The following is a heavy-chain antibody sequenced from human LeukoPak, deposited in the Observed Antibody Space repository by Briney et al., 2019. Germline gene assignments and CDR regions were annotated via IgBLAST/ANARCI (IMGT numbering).Heavy chain of an antibody. J-gene: IGHJ4*02. Sequence: VKVSCKASGGTFSSYAISWVRQAPGQGLELMGGIIPIFGTANYAQKFQGRVTITADESTSTAYMELSSLRSEDTAVYYCARDEVVCSGGSCYPTPGVDYWGQGTLVTVTS. V-gene: IGHV1-69*13. D-gene: IGHD2-15*01. CDR3: ARDEVVCSGGSCYPTPGVDY. CDR1: GGTFSSYA. CDR2: IIPIFGTA.